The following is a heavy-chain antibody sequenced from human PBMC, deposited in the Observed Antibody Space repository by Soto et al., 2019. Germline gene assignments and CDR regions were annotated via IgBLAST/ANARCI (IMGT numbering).Heavy chain of an antibody. Sequence: QVQLQESGPGLVKPSQTLSLTCTVSGGSISSGGYYWSWIRQHPGKGLEWIGYIYYSGSPYYNPPRXTXVXXSGAPSKNQLALKLSSVTAADTAVYYCAREGGIVGATAADYWGQGTLVTVSS. CDR3: AREGGIVGATAADY. J-gene: IGHJ4*02. CDR1: GGSISSGGYY. CDR2: IYYSGSP. V-gene: IGHV4-31*01. D-gene: IGHD1-26*01.